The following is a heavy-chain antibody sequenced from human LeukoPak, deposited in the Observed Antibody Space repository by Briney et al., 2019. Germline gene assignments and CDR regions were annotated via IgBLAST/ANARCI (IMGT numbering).Heavy chain of an antibody. Sequence: SETLSLTCTVSGGSISSYYWSWIRQPPGKGLEWIGYIYYSGSTNYNPSLKSRVTISVDTSKNQFSLKLSSVTAADTAVYYCAVYYSTYGYYFDYWGQGTLVTVSS. D-gene: IGHD4-4*01. CDR2: IYYSGST. CDR3: AVYYSTYGYYFDY. J-gene: IGHJ4*02. CDR1: GGSISSYY. V-gene: IGHV4-59*08.